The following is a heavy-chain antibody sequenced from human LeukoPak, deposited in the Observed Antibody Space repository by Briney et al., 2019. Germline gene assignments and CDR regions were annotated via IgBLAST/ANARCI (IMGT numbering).Heavy chain of an antibody. CDR3: AKADSRDADYYYYGMDV. Sequence: PGGSLRPSCAASGFTFSSYAMSWVRQAPGKGLEWVSAISGSGGSTYYADSVKGRFTISRDNSKNTLYLQMNSLRAEDTAVYYCAKADSRDADYYYYGMDVWGQGTTVTVSS. J-gene: IGHJ6*02. V-gene: IGHV3-23*01. CDR1: GFTFSSYA. CDR2: ISGSGGST.